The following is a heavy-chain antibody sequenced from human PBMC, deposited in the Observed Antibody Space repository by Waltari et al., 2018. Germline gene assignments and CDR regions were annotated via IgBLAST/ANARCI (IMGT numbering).Heavy chain of an antibody. V-gene: IGHV1-46*02. CDR2: LNPSGGRA. CDR3: ARDTVAAGPEFDF. CDR1: GYMFNNYY. D-gene: IGHD6-6*01. J-gene: IGHJ4*02. Sequence: QVQLVQSGAEVKKPGASVKISCKASGYMFNNYYIHWVRQAPGQGLEWVGILNPSGGRANYAQRFQGRVTMARDTSTSTVYMELSSLRSDDTAVYYCARDTVAAGPEFDFWGQGTLVTVSP.